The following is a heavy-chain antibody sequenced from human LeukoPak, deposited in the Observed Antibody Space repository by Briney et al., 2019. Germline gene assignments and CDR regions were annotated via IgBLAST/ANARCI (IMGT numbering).Heavy chain of an antibody. V-gene: IGHV3-23*01. CDR3: ARSVEGSFDY. J-gene: IGHJ4*02. Sequence: GGSLRLSCAASGFTFSSYAMNWVRQAPGKGLEWVSGISGSGDRTYYADSVEGRFTISRDNAKNSAYLQLNSLRVEDTAMYYCARSVEGSFDYWGQGTLVTVSS. CDR1: GFTFSSYA. CDR2: ISGSGDRT. D-gene: IGHD6-19*01.